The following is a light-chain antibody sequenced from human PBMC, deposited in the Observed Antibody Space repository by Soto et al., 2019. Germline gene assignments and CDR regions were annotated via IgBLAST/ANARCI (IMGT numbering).Light chain of an antibody. Sequence: EIVMTQSPSTMSVSPGERATLSCRASQSVSSNLAWYQQKPCQAPWLLIYGASTSATCIPARFSGSGSGTEFTLTIRSLQSEDFSVYYCQQYNKWPFTFGPGSKVDI. CDR1: QSVSSN. J-gene: IGKJ3*01. CDR3: QQYNKWPFT. V-gene: IGKV3-15*01. CDR2: GAS.